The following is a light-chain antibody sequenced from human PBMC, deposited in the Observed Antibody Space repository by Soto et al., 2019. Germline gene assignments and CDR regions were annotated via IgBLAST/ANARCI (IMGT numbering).Light chain of an antibody. CDR1: QSIDTH. J-gene: IGKJ1*01. CDR3: HQTYSPPDT. CDR2: EAS. Sequence: DIQMTQSPSSLSASVGDRVTITCRASQSIDTHLNWYQQHPGKAPNALIYEASNLQSGVPSRFSGSGSGTDFTLTISGLQPDDSATYYCHQTYSPPDTFGQGTKVEIK. V-gene: IGKV1-39*01.